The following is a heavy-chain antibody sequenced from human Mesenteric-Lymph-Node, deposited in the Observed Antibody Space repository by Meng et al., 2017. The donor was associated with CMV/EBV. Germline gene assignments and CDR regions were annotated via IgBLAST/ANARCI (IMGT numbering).Heavy chain of an antibody. CDR2: ITWNSGRT. CDR3: AKGVDYYYYGMDV. Sequence: SLKISCAASGFRFDDYAMHWVRQAPGKGLEWASGITWNSGRTGYADSVKGRFTISRDNAKNSLYLQMNSLRVEDTALYYCAKGVDYYYYGMDVWGQGTTVTVSS. J-gene: IGHJ6*02. D-gene: IGHD2-15*01. V-gene: IGHV3-9*01. CDR1: GFRFDDYA.